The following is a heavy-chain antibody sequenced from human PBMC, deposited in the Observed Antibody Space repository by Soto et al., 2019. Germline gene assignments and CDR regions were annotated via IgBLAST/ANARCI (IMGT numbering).Heavy chain of an antibody. V-gene: IGHV3-33*01. CDR3: ARPYSSNSNWFDP. D-gene: IGHD6-19*01. CDR1: GFTLSNYG. CDR2: LRDDADDA. J-gene: IGHJ5*02. Sequence: PGGSLRLSCAASGFTLSNYGMHWVRQPPGKGLEWVAVLRDDADDAYYADSVKGRFTISRSNSKNTLYLQMNYLRAEDTAVYYCARPYSSNSNWFDPWGQGTLVTVSS.